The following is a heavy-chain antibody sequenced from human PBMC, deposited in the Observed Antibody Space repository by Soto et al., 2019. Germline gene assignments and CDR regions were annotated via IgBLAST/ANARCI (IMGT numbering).Heavy chain of an antibody. J-gene: IGHJ5*02. CDR1: GGTFSSYA. D-gene: IGHD6-13*01. CDR2: IIPIFGTA. CDR3: ARGVYSSISNWFDP. Sequence: GASVKVSCKASGGTFSSYAISWARQAPGQGLEWMGGIIPIFGTANYAQKFQGRVTITADESTSTAYMELSSLRSEDTAVYYCARGVYSSISNWFDPWGQGTLVTVSS. V-gene: IGHV1-69*13.